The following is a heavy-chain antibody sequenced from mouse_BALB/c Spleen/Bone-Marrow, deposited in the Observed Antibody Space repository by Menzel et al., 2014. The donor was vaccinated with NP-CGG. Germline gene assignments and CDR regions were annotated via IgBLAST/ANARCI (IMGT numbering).Heavy chain of an antibody. CDR1: GYTFTSYY. CDR3: TKEGDSPFAY. D-gene: IGHD2-13*01. CDR2: INPSNGGT. V-gene: IGHV1S81*02. Sequence: VQLQQSGAELVKPGASVKLSCTASGYTFTSYYMYWVKQRPGQGLEWIGEINPSNGGTNFNEKFKSMATLTVDKSSSPADMQRDSPTAEDSAVYYCTKEGDSPFAYWGQGTLVTVTA. J-gene: IGHJ3*01.